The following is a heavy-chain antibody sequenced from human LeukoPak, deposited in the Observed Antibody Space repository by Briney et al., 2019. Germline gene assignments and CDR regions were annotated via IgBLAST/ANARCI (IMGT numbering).Heavy chain of an antibody. D-gene: IGHD2-21*01. Sequence: ASVSVSCTASGYTFTSYGISSVRQARGQGREGMGWVSAYNGNTNYAQKLQGRVTMTTDTSTSTAYMELRSLRSDDTAVYYCARDNPPRYWFGMDVWGKGTTVTVSS. J-gene: IGHJ6*04. CDR1: GYTFTSYG. V-gene: IGHV1-18*04. CDR3: ARDNPPRYWFGMDV. CDR2: VSAYNGNT.